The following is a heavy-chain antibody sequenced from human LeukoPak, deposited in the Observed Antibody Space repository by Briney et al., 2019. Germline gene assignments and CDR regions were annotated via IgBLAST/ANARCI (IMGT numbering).Heavy chain of an antibody. Sequence: GGSLRLSCAASGFTFSSYAMHWVRQAPGKGLEWVAVISYDGSNKYYADSVKGRFTISRDNSKNTLYLQMNSLRAEDTAVYYCARGRVTIFGVVIEDYMDVWGKGTTVIVSS. D-gene: IGHD3-3*01. CDR2: ISYDGSNK. CDR1: GFTFSSYA. V-gene: IGHV3-30-3*01. J-gene: IGHJ6*03. CDR3: ARGRVTIFGVVIEDYMDV.